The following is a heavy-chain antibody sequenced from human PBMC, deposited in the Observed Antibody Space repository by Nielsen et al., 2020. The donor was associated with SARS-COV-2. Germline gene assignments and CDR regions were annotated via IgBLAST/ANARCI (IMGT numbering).Heavy chain of an antibody. D-gene: IGHD6-13*01. CDR2: IKSKTDGGTT. V-gene: IGHV3-15*01. CDR1: GFTLSNAW. J-gene: IGHJ4*02. CDR3: TTVAAGTSYYFDY. Sequence: GGSMRLSRAASGFTLSNAWMSWVSQAPGKGLEWVGRIKSKTDGGTTDYSALVKGRFTIPRDDSKNTLYLQMNSLKTEDTAVYYCTTVAAGTSYYFDYWGQGTLVTVSS.